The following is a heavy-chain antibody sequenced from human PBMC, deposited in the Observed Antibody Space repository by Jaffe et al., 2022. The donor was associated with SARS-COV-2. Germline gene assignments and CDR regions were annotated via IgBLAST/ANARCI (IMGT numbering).Heavy chain of an antibody. CDR2: INHSGST. V-gene: IGHV4-34*01. CDR1: GGSFSGYY. CDR3: ARGGQVYYGMDV. Sequence: QVQLQQWGAGLLKPSETLSLTCAVYGGSFSGYYWSWIRQPPGKGLEWIGEINHSGSTNYNPSLKSRVTISVDTSKNQFSLKLSSVTAADTAVYYCARGGQVYYGMDVWGQGTTVTVSS. J-gene: IGHJ6*02.